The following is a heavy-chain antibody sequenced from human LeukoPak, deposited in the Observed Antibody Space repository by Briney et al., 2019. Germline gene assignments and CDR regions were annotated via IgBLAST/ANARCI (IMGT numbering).Heavy chain of an antibody. CDR2: IIPIFGTA. D-gene: IGHD2-8*01. CDR1: GGTFSIYA. V-gene: IGHV1-69*13. J-gene: IGHJ4*02. CDR3: AGGWGYCTNGVCYNGGYYFDY. Sequence: ASVNVSFKASGGTFSIYAISWVRQAPGQGLEWMGGIIPIFGTANYAQKFQGRVTITADESTSTAYMELSSLRSEDTAVYYCAGGWGYCTNGVCYNGGYYFDYWGQGTLVTVSS.